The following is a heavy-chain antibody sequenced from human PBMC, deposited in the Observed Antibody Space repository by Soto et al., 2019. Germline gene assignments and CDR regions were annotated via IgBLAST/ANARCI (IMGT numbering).Heavy chain of an antibody. J-gene: IGHJ3*02. D-gene: IGHD2-21*01. V-gene: IGHV2-5*02. Sequence: QITLQESAPVLVRPTETLMLTCTYSGFSLTTSGVGVGWLRQPPGKALEWLAVIYWDDDKPSMPSLQNRRTITKDTSRNQVVLAMTHMLPVDTGTYYCARRLRQSVNSWDSGDFEIWGHGTVGAVS. CDR3: ARRLRQSVNSWDSGDFEI. CDR1: GFSLTTSGVG. CDR2: IYWDDDK.